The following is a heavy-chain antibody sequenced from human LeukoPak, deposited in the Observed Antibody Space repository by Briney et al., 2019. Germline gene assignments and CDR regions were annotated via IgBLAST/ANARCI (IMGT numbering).Heavy chain of an antibody. CDR1: GFTFDNYW. V-gene: IGHV3-74*01. CDR2: MNSDGRIT. J-gene: IGHJ4*02. D-gene: IGHD1-1*01. CDR3: GREIDRTGEYYFDQ. Sequence: GGSLRLSCAASGFTFDNYWMLWVRQAAGKGLVWVSRMNSDGRITAYADSVKGRFTISRDNAKNTLYLQMNSLRAEDTAVYYCGREIDRTGEYYFDQWGQGTPVTVSS.